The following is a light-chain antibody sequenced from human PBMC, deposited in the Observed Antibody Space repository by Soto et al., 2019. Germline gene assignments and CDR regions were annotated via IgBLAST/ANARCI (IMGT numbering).Light chain of an antibody. Sequence: DLQMTQSPSSLSASVGDRVTIACRASQGISNYLAWYQQKPGKVPKLLIYAASTLQSGVPSRFSGSGSGTDFTLTISSLQVEDVATYYCQKYNSAPWTFGQGTRVEIK. CDR3: QKYNSAPWT. CDR1: QGISNY. CDR2: AAS. V-gene: IGKV1-27*01. J-gene: IGKJ1*01.